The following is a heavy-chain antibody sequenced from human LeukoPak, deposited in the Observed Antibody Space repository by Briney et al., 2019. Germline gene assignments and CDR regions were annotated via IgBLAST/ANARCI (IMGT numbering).Heavy chain of an antibody. CDR3: TRGSRFGTFDY. CDR2: INHSGST. V-gene: IGHV4-34*01. Sequence: SETLSLTCAVYGGSFSGYYWSWIRQPPGKGLEWIGEINHSGSTNYNPSLKSRVTISVDTSKNQFSLKLSSVTAADTAVYYCTRGSRFGTFDYWGQGTLVTVSS. J-gene: IGHJ4*02. D-gene: IGHD3-3*01. CDR1: GGSFSGYY.